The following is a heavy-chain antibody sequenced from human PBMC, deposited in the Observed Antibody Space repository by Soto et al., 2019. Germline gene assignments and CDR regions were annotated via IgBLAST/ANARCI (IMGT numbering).Heavy chain of an antibody. Sequence: TLSLTCTVTGSSIRSTDYYWSWTRQAPGKGLEWIGYVYNTGSTYYNPSLMSRLTISVDTSKNQFSLKLTSVPAPETAVYYCVRTARQGAVAPHWFDRWGQGTQVTVSS. D-gene: IGHD2-21*02. CDR1: GSSIRSTDYY. J-gene: IGHJ5*02. V-gene: IGHV4-30-4*01. CDR3: VRTARQGAVAPHWFDR. CDR2: VYNTGST.